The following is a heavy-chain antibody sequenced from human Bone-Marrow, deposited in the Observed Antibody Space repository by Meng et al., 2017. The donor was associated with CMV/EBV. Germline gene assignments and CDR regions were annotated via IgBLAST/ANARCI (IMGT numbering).Heavy chain of an antibody. CDR2: IYYSGST. J-gene: IGHJ4*02. CDR3: ARERVYCSSTSCYLSYFYY. V-gene: IGHV4-39*07. Sequence: ESLSLSRTFSVGSISSSSYYWGWIRQPPGKGLEWIGSIYYSGSTYYNPSLKSRVTISVDTSKNQFSLKLSSVTAADTAVYYCARERVYCSSTSCYLSYFYYWGQGTLVTFSS. D-gene: IGHD2-2*01. CDR1: VGSISSSSYY.